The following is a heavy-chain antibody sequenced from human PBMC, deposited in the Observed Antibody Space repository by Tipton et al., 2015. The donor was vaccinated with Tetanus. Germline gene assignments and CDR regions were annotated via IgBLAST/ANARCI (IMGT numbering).Heavy chain of an antibody. Sequence: SLRLSCVASGFTFSDHYMSWIRQAPGKGLEWVSYISSSGKTVHYADAVKGRFTVSRDNSKNTLYLEMNSLRAEDTAVYYCARVGISQNAYSYVYHGLDVWGQGTTVTVSS. CDR3: ARVGISQNAYSYVYHGLDV. V-gene: IGHV3-11*04. CDR1: GFTFSDHY. J-gene: IGHJ6*02. D-gene: IGHD5-18*01. CDR2: ISSSGKTV.